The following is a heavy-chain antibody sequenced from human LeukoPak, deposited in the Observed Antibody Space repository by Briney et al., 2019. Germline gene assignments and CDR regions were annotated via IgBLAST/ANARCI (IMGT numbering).Heavy chain of an antibody. J-gene: IGHJ4*02. Sequence: GGSLRLSCAASGFSFSNYWMSWVRQAPGKGLEWVANIGQDGSEYYYVDSVKGRFTISRDNAKNSLYLQMDSLRAEDTAVYYCARDPPSVASRFDIWGQGTLASVSS. CDR1: GFSFSNYW. V-gene: IGHV3-7*01. CDR2: IGQDGSEY. D-gene: IGHD5-12*01. CDR3: ARDPPSVASRFDI.